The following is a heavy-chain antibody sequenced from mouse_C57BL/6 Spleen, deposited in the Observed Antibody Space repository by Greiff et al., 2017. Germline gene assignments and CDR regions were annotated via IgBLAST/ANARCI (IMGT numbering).Heavy chain of an antibody. CDR2: IRSKSNNYAT. V-gene: IGHV10-1*01. D-gene: IGHD2-5*01. CDR1: GFSFNTYA. CDR3: VRLGRSNYFYAMDY. Sequence: EVKLVESGGGLVQPKGSLKLSCAASGFSFNTYAMNWVRQAPGKGLEWVARIRSKSNNYATYYADSVKDRFTISRDDSESMLYLQMNNLKTEDTAMYYCVRLGRSNYFYAMDYWGQGTSVTVSS. J-gene: IGHJ4*01.